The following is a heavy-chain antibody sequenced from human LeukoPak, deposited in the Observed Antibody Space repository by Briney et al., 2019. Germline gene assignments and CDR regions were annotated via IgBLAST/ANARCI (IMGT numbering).Heavy chain of an antibody. Sequence: SETLSLTCAVYGGSFSGYYWSWIRQPPGKGLEWIGEINHSGSTNYNPSLKSRVTISVDTSKNQFSLKLSSVTAADTAVYYCARGFSRLGWYNYWGQGTLVTVSS. V-gene: IGHV4-34*01. CDR3: ARGFSRLGWYNY. D-gene: IGHD6-19*01. CDR1: GGSFSGYY. J-gene: IGHJ4*02. CDR2: INHSGST.